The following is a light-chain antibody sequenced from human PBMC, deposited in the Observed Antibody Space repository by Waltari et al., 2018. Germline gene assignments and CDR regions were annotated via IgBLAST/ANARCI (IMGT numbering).Light chain of an antibody. CDR1: QSVSRT. CDR3: QKYGTLPAT. Sequence: EIVLTQSPGTLSLSPGERATLPCWASQSVSRTLAWYQQKPGQAPRLLIYDASSRATGIPDRFSGSGSGTDFSLTISRLEPEDFAVYYCQKYGTLPATFGQGTTVEIK. J-gene: IGKJ1*01. V-gene: IGKV3-20*01. CDR2: DAS.